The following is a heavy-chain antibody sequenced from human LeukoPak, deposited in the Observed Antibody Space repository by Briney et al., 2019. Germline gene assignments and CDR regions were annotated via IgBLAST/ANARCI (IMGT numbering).Heavy chain of an antibody. CDR3: ARDGTVLRFLEWFYYMDV. D-gene: IGHD3-3*01. CDR2: ISCSSSTI. V-gene: IGHV3-48*01. J-gene: IGHJ6*03. Sequence: PGGSLRLSCAASGFTFGSYNMNWVRQAPGKGLEWVSYISCSSSTIYYADSVKGRFTISRDNAKNSLYLQMNSLRAEDTAVYYCARDGTVLRFLEWFYYMDVWGKGTTVTVSS. CDR1: GFTFGSYN.